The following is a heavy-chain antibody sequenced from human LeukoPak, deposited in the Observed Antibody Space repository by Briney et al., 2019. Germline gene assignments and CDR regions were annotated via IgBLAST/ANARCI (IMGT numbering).Heavy chain of an antibody. V-gene: IGHV3-48*03. CDR3: ARISTNTWYNFDY. J-gene: IGHJ4*02. CDR1: GFSFNNHE. D-gene: IGHD2-2*01. CDR2: ISSGGGSI. Sequence: GGSLRLSCVASGFSFNNHEMNWVRQAPGKGLGWVSYISSGGGSIYYADSVKGRFTISRDNAKYSLYLQMNSLRAEDTAVYYCARISTNTWYNFDYWGQGTLVTVSS.